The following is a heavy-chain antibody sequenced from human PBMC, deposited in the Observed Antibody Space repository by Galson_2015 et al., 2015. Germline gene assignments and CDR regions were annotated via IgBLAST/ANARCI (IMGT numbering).Heavy chain of an antibody. J-gene: IGHJ4*02. CDR3: ARGGRVTVVGIVTTPFFDY. Sequence: KYNPSLKSRVAMSLDESNNQFSLRLDSVTAADTAVYFCARGGRVTVVGIVTTPFFDYWGQGALVTISS. D-gene: IGHD4-23*01. V-gene: IGHV4-4*01.